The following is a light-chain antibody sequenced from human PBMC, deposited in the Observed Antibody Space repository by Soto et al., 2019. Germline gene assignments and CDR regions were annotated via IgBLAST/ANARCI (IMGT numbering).Light chain of an antibody. J-gene: IGKJ1*01. V-gene: IGKV3-15*01. Sequence: EIVMTQSPATLSVSPGESVTLSCRASLTMNNNIAWYQHKPGQAPRLLIFGASSRATGVPGRSSGSGFGTEFTLSISSLQSEDFAVYYCQQYNERPPWTFGQGTTVEMK. CDR1: LTMNNN. CDR3: QQYNERPPWT. CDR2: GAS.